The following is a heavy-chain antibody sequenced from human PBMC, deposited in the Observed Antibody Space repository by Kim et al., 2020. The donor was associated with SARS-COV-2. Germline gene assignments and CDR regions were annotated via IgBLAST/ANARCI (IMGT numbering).Heavy chain of an antibody. CDR1: GYTFTSYA. CDR3: ARDLKSTMIVSRYYFDY. CDR2: INAGNGNT. V-gene: IGHV1-3*01. Sequence: ASVKVSCKASGYTFTSYAMHWVRQAPGQRLERMGWINAGNGNTKYSQKFQGRVTITRDTSASTAYMELSSLRSEDTAVYYCARDLKSTMIVSRYYFDYWGQGTLVTVSS. D-gene: IGHD3-22*01. J-gene: IGHJ4*02.